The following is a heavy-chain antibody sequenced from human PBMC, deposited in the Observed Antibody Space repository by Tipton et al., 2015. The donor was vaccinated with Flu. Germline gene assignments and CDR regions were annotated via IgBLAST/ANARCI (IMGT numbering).Heavy chain of an antibody. CDR1: GGTFSHYI. CDR2: ISQDDDSPR. V-gene: IGHV3-30*07. CDR3: AKGSSRAELWFGELLGNDAFDI. J-gene: IGHJ3*02. D-gene: IGHD3-10*01. Sequence: LSLTCEVSGGTFSHYIMHWVRQSTGKGLEWVAVISQDDDSPRHYAVSLRDRFTISRDNSKNTLYLQMNSLRAEDTAVYYCAKGSSRAELWFGELLGNDAFDIWGQGTMVTVSS.